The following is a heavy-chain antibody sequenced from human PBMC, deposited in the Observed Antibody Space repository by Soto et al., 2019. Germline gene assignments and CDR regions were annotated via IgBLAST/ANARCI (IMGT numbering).Heavy chain of an antibody. V-gene: IGHV3-21*01. CDR1: GVSLSSYS. CDR2: TSRSGSFI. Sequence: PGGSLRLSCAASGVSLSSYSMNWVRQAPGKGLEWVSSTSRSGSFIYYYADSVKGRFTISRDNAKNSLYLQMNSLRAEDTAVYYCARDLPRGGDTRYYGMDVWGQGTTVTVSS. J-gene: IGHJ6*02. D-gene: IGHD2-21*02. CDR3: ARDLPRGGDTRYYGMDV.